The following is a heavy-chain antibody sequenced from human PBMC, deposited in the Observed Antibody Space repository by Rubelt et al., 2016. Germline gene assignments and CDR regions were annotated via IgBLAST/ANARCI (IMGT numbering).Heavy chain of an antibody. Sequence: QMQLVQSGPEVKKPGPSVKVSCTASGFTFTSSAMQWVRQARGQRLEWIGWIVVGRGNTNYAQKCQERVTVTRDMSASTAYMELSSLRSEDTAVYYCAADLKGRALDIWGQGTMVTVSS. V-gene: IGHV1-58*02. CDR1: GFTFTSSA. J-gene: IGHJ3*02. CDR2: IVVGRGNT. CDR3: AADLKGRALDI.